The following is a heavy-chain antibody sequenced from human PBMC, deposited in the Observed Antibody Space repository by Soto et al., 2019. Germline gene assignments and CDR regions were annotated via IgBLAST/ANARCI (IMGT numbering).Heavy chain of an antibody. CDR3: ARVSGSYYYGMDV. Sequence: QVQLQESGPGLVKPSGTLSLTCAVSGGSISSSNWWSWVRQPPGKGLEWIGEIYHSGSTNYNPSLNSRVTISVDKSKTQFSLKLSSVTAADTAVYYCARVSGSYYYGMDVWGQGTTVTVSS. J-gene: IGHJ6*02. D-gene: IGHD1-26*01. V-gene: IGHV4-4*02. CDR2: IYHSGST. CDR1: GGSISSSNW.